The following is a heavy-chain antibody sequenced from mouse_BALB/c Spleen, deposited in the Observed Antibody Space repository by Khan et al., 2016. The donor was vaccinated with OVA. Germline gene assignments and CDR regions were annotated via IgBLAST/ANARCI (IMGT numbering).Heavy chain of an antibody. V-gene: IGHV2-6-1*01. CDR2: IWSDGST. J-gene: IGHJ4*01. Sequence: VQLQQSGPGLAAPSQSLSITCTISGFSLTNYGVHWVRQPPGKGLEWLVVIWSDGSTTYNSALKSRLTITKDNTPSHVFLREHSLQTDDTDIYDCARQPYYHYNIMDYWGQGTSVTVSS. CDR3: ARQPYYHYNIMDY. D-gene: IGHD2-10*01. CDR1: GFSLTNYG.